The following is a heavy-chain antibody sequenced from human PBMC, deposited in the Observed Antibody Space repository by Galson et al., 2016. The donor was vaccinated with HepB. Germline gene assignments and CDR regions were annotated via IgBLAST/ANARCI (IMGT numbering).Heavy chain of an antibody. J-gene: IGHJ4*02. CDR2: ISAYNGNT. D-gene: IGHD1-26*01. CDR3: AIWSPYSGSYVGY. CDR1: GYTFTSYG. V-gene: IGHV1-18*01. Sequence: SVKVSCKASGYTFTSYGIYWVRQAPGQGLEWMGWISAYNGNTNYAQKLQGRVTMTTDTSTSTAYTELGSLRSDDTAVYYWAIWSPYSGSYVGYWGQGTLLTVSS.